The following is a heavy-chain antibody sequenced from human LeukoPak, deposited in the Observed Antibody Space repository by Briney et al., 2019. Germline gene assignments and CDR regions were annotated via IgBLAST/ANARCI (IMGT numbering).Heavy chain of an antibody. J-gene: IGHJ4*02. Sequence: PGGSLRLSCAVSGITLSNYGMSWVRQAPGKGLEWVAGISGSGGGTNYADSVKGRFTVSRDNYKNTLYLQMNSLGAEDTAVYFCAKRGVVIRVILVGFHKEAYCFDSWGQGALVTVSS. D-gene: IGHD3-22*01. CDR3: AKRGVVIRVILVGFHKEAYCFDS. CDR2: ISGSGGGT. CDR1: GITLSNYG. V-gene: IGHV3-23*01.